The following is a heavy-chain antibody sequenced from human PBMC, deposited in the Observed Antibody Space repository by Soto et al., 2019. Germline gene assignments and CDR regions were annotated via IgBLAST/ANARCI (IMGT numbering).Heavy chain of an antibody. D-gene: IGHD3-22*01. J-gene: IGHJ6*02. Sequence: QVQLQESGPGLVKPSQTLSLTCTVSGGSISSGDYYWSWIRQPPGKGLEWIGYIYYSGSTYYNPSLKSRVTISVDTSKNQFSLKLSSVTAADTAVYYWAREEGYGSSGYPGIGMDVWGQGTTVTVSS. CDR2: IYYSGST. CDR3: AREEGYGSSGYPGIGMDV. CDR1: GGSISSGDYY. V-gene: IGHV4-30-4*01.